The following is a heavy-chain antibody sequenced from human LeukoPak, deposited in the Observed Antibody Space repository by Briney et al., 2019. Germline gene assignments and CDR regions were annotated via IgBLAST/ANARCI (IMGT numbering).Heavy chain of an antibody. J-gene: IGHJ4*02. Sequence: PGGSLRLSCAASGFTFSSCEMNWVRQAPGKGLEWVSYISSSGSIIYYADSVKGRFTISRDNAKNSLYLQMNSLSAEDTAVYYCATYFQLDKPDCWGQGTLVTVSS. V-gene: IGHV3-48*03. CDR1: GFTFSSCE. D-gene: IGHD1-1*01. CDR3: ATYFQLDKPDC. CDR2: ISSSGSII.